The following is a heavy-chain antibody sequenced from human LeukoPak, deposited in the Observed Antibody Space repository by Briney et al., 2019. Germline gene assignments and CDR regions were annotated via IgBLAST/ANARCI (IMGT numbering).Heavy chain of an antibody. CDR1: GGSITSYY. D-gene: IGHD3-9*01. CDR2: IHTTGST. Sequence: PSETLSLTCTVSGGSITSYYWSWIRQPAGKGLEWIGRIHTTGSTNYNPSLKSRVTMSVDTSKNQFSLKLSSVTAADTAVYYCARENYDILTGYYTEYDYWGQGTLVTVSS. J-gene: IGHJ4*02. CDR3: ARENYDILTGYYTEYDY. V-gene: IGHV4-4*07.